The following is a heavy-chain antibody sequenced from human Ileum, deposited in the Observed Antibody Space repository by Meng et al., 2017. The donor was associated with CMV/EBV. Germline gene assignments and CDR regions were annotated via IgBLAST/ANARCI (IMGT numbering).Heavy chain of an antibody. Sequence: LTGLGPTLVKPTQASTLTGSFSGFSPSPSGEGVGWIRQPPGKALEWLALIYRGDDKRYSPSLNSRLTIAKDTSKNEVVLTLTNMGPIDTGTYYCAHFVGGYYPSRPDYWGQGTLVTVSS. CDR3: AHFVGGYYPSRPDY. J-gene: IGHJ4*02. V-gene: IGHV2-5*02. D-gene: IGHD1-26*01. CDR1: GFSPSPSGEG. CDR2: IYRGDDK.